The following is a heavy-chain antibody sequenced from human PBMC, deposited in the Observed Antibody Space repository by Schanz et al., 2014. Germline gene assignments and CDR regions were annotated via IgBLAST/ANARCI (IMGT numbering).Heavy chain of an antibody. Sequence: EVQLVESGGGLVKPGGSLRLSCAASGFTFSDAWMTWVRQAPGKGLEWVGRIKSKTDGGTTDYAAPVKGRFTISRDDSKNTLFLQMNSLKTEDTAVYYCTTYCDGGCAIENWGQGALVTVSS. V-gene: IGHV3-15*01. CDR1: GFTFSDAW. CDR2: IKSKTDGGTT. D-gene: IGHD2-21*01. CDR3: TTYCDGGCAIEN. J-gene: IGHJ4*02.